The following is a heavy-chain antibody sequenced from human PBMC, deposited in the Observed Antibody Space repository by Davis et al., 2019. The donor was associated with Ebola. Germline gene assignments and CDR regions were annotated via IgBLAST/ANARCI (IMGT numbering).Heavy chain of an antibody. Sequence: MPSETLSLTCPVSGGSISSYYWSWIRQPPGKGLEWIGYIYYSGSTNYNPSLKSRVTISVDTSKNQFSLKLSSVTGADTAVYYCARAMGATSPLAYWGQGTLVTVSS. CDR1: GGSISSYY. D-gene: IGHD1-26*01. J-gene: IGHJ4*02. V-gene: IGHV4-59*01. CDR3: ARAMGATSPLAY. CDR2: IYYSGST.